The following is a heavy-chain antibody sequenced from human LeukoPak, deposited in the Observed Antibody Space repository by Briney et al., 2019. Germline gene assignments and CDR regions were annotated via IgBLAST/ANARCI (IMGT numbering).Heavy chain of an antibody. J-gene: IGHJ4*02. CDR3: ARDRVGSGWPRPFYFEF. CDR1: GYTFTGYY. V-gene: IGHV1-2*02. Sequence: ASVRVSCKPSGYTFTGYYIHWVRQAPGQRLEWLGWISPNTGATMCAHKFQDRVSMTRDTSIDTAYLELTSLTADDTALYYCARDRVGSGWPRPFYFEFWGQGTLVTVSS. CDR2: ISPNTGAT. D-gene: IGHD6-19*01.